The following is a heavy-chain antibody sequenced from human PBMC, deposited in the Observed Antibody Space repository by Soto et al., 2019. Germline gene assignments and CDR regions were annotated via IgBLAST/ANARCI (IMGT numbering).Heavy chain of an antibody. CDR2: IWYDGSNK. CDR1: GFTFSSYG. D-gene: IGHD3-16*01. V-gene: IGHV3-33*01. CDR3: ARDNGGPWLGEIDY. J-gene: IGHJ4*02. Sequence: GGSLRLSCAASGFTFSSYGMHWVRQAPGKGLEWVAVIWYDGSNKYYADSVKGRFTISRDNSKNTLYLQMNSLRAEDTAVYYCARDNGGPWLGEIDYWGQGTLVTVSS.